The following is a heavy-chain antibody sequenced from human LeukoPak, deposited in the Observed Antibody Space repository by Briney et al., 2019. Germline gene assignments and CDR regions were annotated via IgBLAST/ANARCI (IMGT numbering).Heavy chain of an antibody. Sequence: GASVKVSCKASGYTFTSYDINWVRQATGQGLEWMGWMNPNSGNTGYAQKFQGRVTMTRNTSISTAYMELSSLRSEDTAVYYCARGSRYYDSSGYYSFDYWGQGTLVTVSS. CDR2: MNPNSGNT. V-gene: IGHV1-8*01. CDR3: ARGSRYYDSSGYYSFDY. J-gene: IGHJ4*02. D-gene: IGHD3-22*01. CDR1: GYTFTSYD.